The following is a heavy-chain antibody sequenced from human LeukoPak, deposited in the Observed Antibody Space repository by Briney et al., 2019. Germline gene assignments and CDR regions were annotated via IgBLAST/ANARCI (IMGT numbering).Heavy chain of an antibody. V-gene: IGHV4-4*02. CDR1: GGSISSNNW. CDR2: IYHSGSA. D-gene: IGHD5-18*01. CDR3: ARDVGTALVTGDY. Sequence: SGTLSLTCGVSGGSISSNNWWSWVRPPPGQGLEWIGEIYHSGSANYNPSLKSRVTISVDKSKNQLSLKLISVTAADTAVYYCARDVGTALVTGDYWGQGTLVTVSS. J-gene: IGHJ4*02.